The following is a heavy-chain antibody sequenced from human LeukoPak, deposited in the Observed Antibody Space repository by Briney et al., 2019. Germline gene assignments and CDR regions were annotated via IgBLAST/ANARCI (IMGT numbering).Heavy chain of an antibody. D-gene: IGHD3-9*01. CDR1: GGSFSGYY. CDR3: ARSLDILTGWGFDP. J-gene: IGHJ5*02. V-gene: IGHV4-34*01. Sequence: SETLSLTCAVYGGSFSGYYWSWIRQPPGKGLEWIGEINHSGSTNYNPSLKSRVTISVDTSKNQFSLKLSSVTAADTAVYYCARSLDILTGWGFDPWGQGTLVTVSS. CDR2: INHSGST.